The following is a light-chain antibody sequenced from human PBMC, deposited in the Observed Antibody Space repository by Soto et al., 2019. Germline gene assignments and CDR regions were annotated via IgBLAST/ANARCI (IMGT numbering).Light chain of an antibody. Sequence: EILMAQSPGTLSVSPGAGATLSCRASQSVSTNLAWYQQKPGQAPRLLIYGASTRATGIPDRFSGSGSGTEFTRTISSLQSEDFALYFCQQYNDWPGTFGQGTNVEIK. J-gene: IGKJ1*01. CDR3: QQYNDWPGT. CDR1: QSVSTN. CDR2: GAS. V-gene: IGKV3-15*01.